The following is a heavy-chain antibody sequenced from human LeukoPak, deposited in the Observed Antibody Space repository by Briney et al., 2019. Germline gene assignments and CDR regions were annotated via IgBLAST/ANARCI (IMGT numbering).Heavy chain of an antibody. D-gene: IGHD3-3*01. Sequence: PGGSLRLSCAASGFTFSSYAMSWVRQAPGKGLEWVSAISGSGGSTYYADSVKGRFTISRDKSKNTLYLQMNSLRAEDTAVYYCAKGTYYDFWSGSAWFDPWGQGTLVTVSS. CDR2: ISGSGGST. CDR1: GFTFSSYA. J-gene: IGHJ5*02. CDR3: AKGTYYDFWSGSAWFDP. V-gene: IGHV3-23*01.